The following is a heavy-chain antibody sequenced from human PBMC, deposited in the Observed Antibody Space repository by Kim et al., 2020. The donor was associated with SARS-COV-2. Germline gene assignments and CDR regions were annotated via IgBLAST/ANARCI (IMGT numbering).Heavy chain of an antibody. D-gene: IGHD5-12*01. Sequence: GGSLRLSCAASGFTFSSYAMSWVRQAPGKGLEWVSAISGSGGSTYYADSVKGRFTISRDNSKNTLYLQMNSLRAEDTAVYYCAKDDSGYDCPLGYFDYWGQGTLVTVSS. CDR2: ISGSGGST. V-gene: IGHV3-23*01. CDR3: AKDDSGYDCPLGYFDY. CDR1: GFTFSSYA. J-gene: IGHJ4*02.